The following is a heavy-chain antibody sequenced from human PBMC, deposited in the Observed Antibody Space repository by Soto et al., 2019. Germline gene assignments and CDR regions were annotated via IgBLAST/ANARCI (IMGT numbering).Heavy chain of an antibody. Sequence: EVQLVESGGGFVQPGRSLTLACATSGFTFQNFAMHWVRQAPGKGLIWVSSINWNSRTILYADSVKGRFTISRANATSSLYLQMNSLRVEDTALYYCVKDFSGYTHGVRAFEIWGQGTMVTVSS. CDR2: INWNSRTI. D-gene: IGHD5-18*01. CDR1: GFTFQNFA. J-gene: IGHJ3*02. CDR3: VKDFSGYTHGVRAFEI. V-gene: IGHV3-9*01.